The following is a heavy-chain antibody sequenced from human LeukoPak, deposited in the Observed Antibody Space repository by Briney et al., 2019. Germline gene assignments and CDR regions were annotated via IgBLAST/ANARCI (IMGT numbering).Heavy chain of an antibody. D-gene: IGHD3-9*01. J-gene: IGHJ4*02. Sequence: GGSLRLSCAASGFIVSSNYISWVRQAPGKGLEWVSVIYSDGSIYYADSVKGRFTISRDNSKNTLYLQMNSLRAEDTALYYCARSIRYFQLFEYWGQGTLVAVSS. CDR1: GFIVSSNY. CDR2: IYSDGSI. V-gene: IGHV3-53*01. CDR3: ARSIRYFQLFEY.